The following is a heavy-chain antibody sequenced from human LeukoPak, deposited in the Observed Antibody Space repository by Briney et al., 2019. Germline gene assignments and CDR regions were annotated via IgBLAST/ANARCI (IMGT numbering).Heavy chain of an antibody. Sequence: PGGSLRLSCAASGFTVSSNYMSWVRQAPGKGLEWVSVSYSGGSTYYADSVKGRFTISRDNSKNTLYLQMNSLRAEDTAVYYCARVGIAVAGSYWYFDLWGRGTLVTVSS. CDR1: GFTVSSNY. V-gene: IGHV3-53*01. CDR2: SYSGGST. CDR3: ARVGIAVAGSYWYFDL. J-gene: IGHJ2*01. D-gene: IGHD6-19*01.